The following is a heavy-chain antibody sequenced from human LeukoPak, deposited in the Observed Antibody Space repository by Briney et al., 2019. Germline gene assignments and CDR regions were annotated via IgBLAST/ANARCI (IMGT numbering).Heavy chain of an antibody. V-gene: IGHV1-8*01. Sequence: ASVKVSCKASGYTFTSYDINWVRQATGQGPEWMGWMNPNSGNTGYAQKFQGRVTITADESTSTAYMELSSLRSEDTAVYYCARDKIVGIAVAGTFFDYWGQGTLVTVSS. CDR1: GYTFTSYD. CDR3: ARDKIVGIAVAGTFFDY. CDR2: MNPNSGNT. J-gene: IGHJ4*02. D-gene: IGHD6-19*01.